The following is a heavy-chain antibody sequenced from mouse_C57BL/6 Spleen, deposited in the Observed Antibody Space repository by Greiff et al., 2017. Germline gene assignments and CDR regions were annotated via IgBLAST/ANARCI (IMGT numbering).Heavy chain of an antibody. Sequence: EVMLVESGGGLVKPGGSLTLSCAASGFTFSDYGMHWVRQAPEKGLEWVAYISSGSRTIYYADTVKGRFTSSRDNAKNTLFLQMTSLRSEDTAMYDCARPYYGPAWFAYWGQGTLVTVSA. CDR1: GFTFSDYG. D-gene: IGHD1-1*01. CDR2: ISSGSRTI. J-gene: IGHJ3*01. CDR3: ARPYYGPAWFAY. V-gene: IGHV5-17*01.